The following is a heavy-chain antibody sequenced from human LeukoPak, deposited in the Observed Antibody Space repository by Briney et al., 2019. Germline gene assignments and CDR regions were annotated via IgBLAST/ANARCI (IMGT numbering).Heavy chain of an antibody. J-gene: IGHJ2*01. Sequence: GGSLRLSCAASGFTSSSYAMSWVRQAPGKGLEWVSAISDSGGSTYYADSVKGRSTISRDYATNSLYLQMNSLRAEDTAVYYCAASGYDLDWYFDLWGRGTLVTVSS. CDR1: GFTSSSYA. CDR2: ISDSGGST. V-gene: IGHV3-23*01. CDR3: AASGYDLDWYFDL. D-gene: IGHD5-12*01.